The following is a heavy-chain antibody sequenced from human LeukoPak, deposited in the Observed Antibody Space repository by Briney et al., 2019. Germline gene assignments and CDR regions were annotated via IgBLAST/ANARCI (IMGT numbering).Heavy chain of an antibody. D-gene: IGHD5-12*01. V-gene: IGHV1-18*01. Sequence: ASVKVSCKASGYTFTSYGISWVRQAPGQGLEWMGWISAYNGNTNYAQKLQGRVTMTTDTSTSTAYMELSSLRSEDTAVYYCASSGYAAYYFDYWGQGTLVTVSS. CDR1: GYTFTSYG. CDR2: ISAYNGNT. J-gene: IGHJ4*02. CDR3: ASSGYAAYYFDY.